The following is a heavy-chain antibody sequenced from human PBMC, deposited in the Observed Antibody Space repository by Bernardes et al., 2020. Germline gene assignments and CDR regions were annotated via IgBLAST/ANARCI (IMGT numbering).Heavy chain of an antibody. CDR1: GFTFDDYA. CDR2: ISWNSGSI. J-gene: IGHJ4*02. CDR3: AKDLEDIVVVPAAT. Sequence: GGSLRLSCAASGFTFDDYAMHWVRQAPGKGLEWVSGISWNSGSIGYADSVKGRFTISRDNAKNSLYLQMNSLRAEDTALYYCAKDLEDIVVVPAATWGQGTLVTVSS. D-gene: IGHD2-2*01. V-gene: IGHV3-9*01.